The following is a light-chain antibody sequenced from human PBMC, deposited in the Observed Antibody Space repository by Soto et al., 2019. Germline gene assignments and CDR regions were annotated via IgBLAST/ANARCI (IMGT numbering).Light chain of an antibody. J-gene: IGKJ1*01. CDR1: RSVSSTY. CDR2: GAS. CDR3: QKSKT. V-gene: IGKV3-20*01. Sequence: TVLTQSPGTLSLSPGERATLSCRASRSVSSTYLAWYQQKPGQAPRLLIYGASSRATGIPDRFSGSGSGTHFTITISRLEPEDYAVYYCQKSKTFGQGTKVDIK.